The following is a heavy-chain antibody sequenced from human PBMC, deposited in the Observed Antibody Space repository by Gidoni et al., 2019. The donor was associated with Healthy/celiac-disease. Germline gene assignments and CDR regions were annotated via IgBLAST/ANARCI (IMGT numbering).Heavy chain of an antibody. CDR2: IWYDGSNK. J-gene: IGHJ4*02. V-gene: IGHV3-33*01. CDR3: ARGGTGSYFDY. Sequence: SCAASGFTFSSYGMHWVRQAPGKGLEWVAVIWYDGSNKYYADSVKGRFTISRDNSKNTLYLQMNSLRADDTAVYYCARGGTGSYFDYWGQGTLVTVSS. CDR1: GFTFSSYG. D-gene: IGHD3-9*01.